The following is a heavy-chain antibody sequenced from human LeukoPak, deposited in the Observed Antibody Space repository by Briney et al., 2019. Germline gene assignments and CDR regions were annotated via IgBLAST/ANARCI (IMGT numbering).Heavy chain of an antibody. Sequence: ASVKVSCKASGYTFTSYGISWVRQAPGQGLEWMGWISAYNGNTNYAQKLQGRVTMTTDTSTSTAYMELRSLRSDDTAVYYCARNREGAYDFWSGYFLYYYYGMDVWGQGTTVTVSS. CDR2: ISAYNGNT. V-gene: IGHV1-18*01. CDR3: ARNREGAYDFWSGYFLYYYYGMDV. CDR1: GYTFTSYG. D-gene: IGHD3-3*01. J-gene: IGHJ6*02.